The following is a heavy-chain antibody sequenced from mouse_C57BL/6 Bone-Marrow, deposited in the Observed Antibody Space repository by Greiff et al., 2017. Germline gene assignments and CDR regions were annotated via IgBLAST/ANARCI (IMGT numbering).Heavy chain of an antibody. V-gene: IGHV1-69*01. Sequence: VQLQQPGAELVMPGASVKLSCTASGYTFTSYWMHWVKQRPGQGLEWIGEIDPSDSYTNSNQKFKGKSTLTVDKSSSTAYMQLSSLTSEDSAVXYCAREAFITTVVLDDWGQGTTLTVSS. D-gene: IGHD1-1*01. CDR3: AREAFITTVVLDD. J-gene: IGHJ2*01. CDR1: GYTFTSYW. CDR2: IDPSDSYT.